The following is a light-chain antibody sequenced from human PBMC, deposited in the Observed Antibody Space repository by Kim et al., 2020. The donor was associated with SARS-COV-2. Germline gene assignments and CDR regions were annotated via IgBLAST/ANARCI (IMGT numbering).Light chain of an antibody. CDR3: QVWDSSSDHPYWV. J-gene: IGLJ3*02. CDR2: YDS. CDR1: NIGSKS. V-gene: IGLV3-21*04. Sequence: SYELTQPPSVSVAPGKTARITCGGNNIGSKSVHWYQQKPGQAPVLVIYYDSDRPSGIPERFSDSNSGNTATLTISRVEAGDEADYYCQVWDSSSDHPYWVFGGGTKLTVL.